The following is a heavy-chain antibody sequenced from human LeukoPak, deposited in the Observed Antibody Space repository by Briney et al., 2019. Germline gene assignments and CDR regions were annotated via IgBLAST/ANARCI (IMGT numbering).Heavy chain of an antibody. CDR3: ARDQRVRGVMWDHNWFDP. Sequence: GASVKVSCKASGYTFTSYGISWVRQAPGQGLEWMGWISAYNGNTNYAQKLQGRVTMTTDTSTSTAYMELRSLRSDDTAVYYCARDQRVRGVMWDHNWFDPWGQGTQVTVSS. D-gene: IGHD3-10*01. CDR1: GYTFTSYG. V-gene: IGHV1-18*01. J-gene: IGHJ5*02. CDR2: ISAYNGNT.